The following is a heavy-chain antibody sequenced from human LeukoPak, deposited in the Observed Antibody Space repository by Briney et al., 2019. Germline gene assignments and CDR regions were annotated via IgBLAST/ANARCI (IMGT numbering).Heavy chain of an antibody. D-gene: IGHD6-13*01. CDR1: GFTVSSNY. Sequence: PGGSLRLSCSASGFTVSSNYMSWVRQAPGKGLEWVSVIYSGGSTYYADSVKGRFTISRDNSKNTLYLQMNSLRAEDTAVYYCARAGYSRGFDYWGQGTLVTVSS. V-gene: IGHV3-53*01. CDR2: IYSGGST. J-gene: IGHJ4*02. CDR3: ARAGYSRGFDY.